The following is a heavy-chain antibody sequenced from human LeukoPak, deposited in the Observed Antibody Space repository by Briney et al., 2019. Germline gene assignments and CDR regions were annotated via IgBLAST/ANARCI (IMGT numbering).Heavy chain of an antibody. V-gene: IGHV1-8*01. Sequence: ASVKVSCKDSGYTFTSYDINWVRQATGQGLEWMGWMNPNSGNTGYAQKFQGRVTMTRNTSISTAYMELSSLRSEDTAVYYCARGKYYDFWSGYFYYYYGMDVWGQGTTVTVSS. D-gene: IGHD3-3*01. J-gene: IGHJ6*02. CDR2: MNPNSGNT. CDR3: ARGKYYDFWSGYFYYYYGMDV. CDR1: GYTFTSYD.